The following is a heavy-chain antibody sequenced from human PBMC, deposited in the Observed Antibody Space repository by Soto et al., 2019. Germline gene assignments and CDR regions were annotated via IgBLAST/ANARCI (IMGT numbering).Heavy chain of an antibody. Sequence: SVKVSCKASGGTFSSYTISWVRQAPGQGLEWMGRIIPILGIANYAQKFQGRVTITADKSTSTAYMELSSLRSEDTAVYYCAREGGSRGWNDDGYAFDIWGQGTMVTVSS. CDR2: IIPILGIA. D-gene: IGHD1-1*01. CDR3: AREGGSRGWNDDGYAFDI. V-gene: IGHV1-69*04. J-gene: IGHJ3*02. CDR1: GGTFSSYT.